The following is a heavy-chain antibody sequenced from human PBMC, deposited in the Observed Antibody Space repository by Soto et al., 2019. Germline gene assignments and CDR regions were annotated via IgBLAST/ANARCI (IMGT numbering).Heavy chain of an antibody. CDR1: GFPFSSYW. J-gene: IGHJ6*02. CDR3: ERDEGELSIEYYPYGMDV. Sequence: PGGSLRLSCAASGFPFSSYWMHWVRQAPGKGLVWVSRINSDGSSTSYADSVKGRFTISRDNAKNTLYLQMNSLRAEDTAVYYCERDEGELSIEYYPYGMDVWGQGTTVTVSS. D-gene: IGHD1-26*01. V-gene: IGHV3-74*01. CDR2: INSDGSST.